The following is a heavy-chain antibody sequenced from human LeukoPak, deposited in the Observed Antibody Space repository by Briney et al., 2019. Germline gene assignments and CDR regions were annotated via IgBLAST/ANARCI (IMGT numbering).Heavy chain of an antibody. J-gene: IGHJ4*02. CDR3: ARAGYYYDSSGKPGDFDY. CDR2: IYYSGST. V-gene: IGHV4-59*01. CDR1: GGSISSCY. D-gene: IGHD3-22*01. Sequence: SETLSLTCTVSGGSISSCYWSWLRQPPGKGLEWIGNIYYSGSTNYNPSLKSRVTISVDTSKNQFSLKLSSVTAADTAVYYCARAGYYYDSSGKPGDFDYWGQGTLVTVSS.